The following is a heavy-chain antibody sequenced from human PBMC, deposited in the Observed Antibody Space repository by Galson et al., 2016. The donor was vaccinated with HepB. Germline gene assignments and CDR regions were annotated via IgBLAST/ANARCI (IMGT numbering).Heavy chain of an antibody. J-gene: IGHJ5*02. V-gene: IGHV4-59*01. D-gene: IGHD6-19*01. CDR3: AGSMAGSGWYRGWFDP. CDR1: GGSISIYY. CDR2: VHYSGST. Sequence: SETLSLTCTVSGGSISIYYWSWIRQPPGKGLEWIGYVHYSGSTDYNSSLKSRVTISVDRSKNQVSLRLTSVTAADTAVYYCAGSMAGSGWYRGWFDPWGQGALVTVSS.